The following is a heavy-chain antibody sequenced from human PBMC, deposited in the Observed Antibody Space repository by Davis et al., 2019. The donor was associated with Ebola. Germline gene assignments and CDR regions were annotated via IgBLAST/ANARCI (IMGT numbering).Heavy chain of an antibody. Sequence: GESLKISCAASGFTFSSYAMHWVRQAPGKGLVWVSRVNTDGRITGYADSVKGRFTISRDNAKNSLYLQMNSLRAEDTAVYYCARRADYWGQGTLVTVSS. CDR3: ARRADY. CDR1: GFTFSSYA. CDR2: VNTDGRIT. J-gene: IGHJ4*02. V-gene: IGHV3-74*01.